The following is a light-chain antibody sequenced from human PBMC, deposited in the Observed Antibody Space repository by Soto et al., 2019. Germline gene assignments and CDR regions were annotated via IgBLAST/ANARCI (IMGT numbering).Light chain of an antibody. V-gene: IGLV2-14*01. Sequence: QSALTQPASVSGSPGQSITISCTGTSRDVGDYNYVSWYQQHPGKAPKLMLYDVSNRPSGISNRFSGSKSGNTASLTISGLQAEDEADYYCSSYTSSSTLFGTGTKVTVL. CDR2: DVS. CDR3: SSYTSSSTL. J-gene: IGLJ1*01. CDR1: SRDVGDYNY.